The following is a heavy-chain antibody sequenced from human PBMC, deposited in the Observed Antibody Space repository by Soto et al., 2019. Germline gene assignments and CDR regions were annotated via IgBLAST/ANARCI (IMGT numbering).Heavy chain of an antibody. CDR1: GYTFTSYA. CDR3: ARDRGAVTTSFDY. J-gene: IGHJ4*02. V-gene: IGHV1-3*01. Sequence: ASVKVSCKASGYTFTSYAMHWVRQAPGQRLEWMGWINAGNGNTKYSQKFQGRVTITRDTSASTAYMELSSLRSEDTAVYYCARDRGAVTTSFDYWGQGTLVTSPQ. CDR2: INAGNGNT. D-gene: IGHD4-17*01.